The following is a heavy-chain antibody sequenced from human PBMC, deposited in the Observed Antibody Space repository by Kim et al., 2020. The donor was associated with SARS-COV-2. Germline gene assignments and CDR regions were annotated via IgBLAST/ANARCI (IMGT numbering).Heavy chain of an antibody. Sequence: SETLSLTCTVSGGSISSYYWSWIRQPAGKGLEWIGRIYTSGSTNYNPSLKSRVTMSVDTSKNQFSLKLSSVTAADTAVYYCARTVEFGVVINTWFDPWGQGTLVTVSS. V-gene: IGHV4-4*07. CDR3: ARTVEFGVVINTWFDP. J-gene: IGHJ5*02. D-gene: IGHD3-3*01. CDR2: IYTSGST. CDR1: GGSISSYY.